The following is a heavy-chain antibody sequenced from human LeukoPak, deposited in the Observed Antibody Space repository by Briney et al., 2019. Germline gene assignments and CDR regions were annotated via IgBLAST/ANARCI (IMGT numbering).Heavy chain of an antibody. CDR2: TGNKANSHTT. V-gene: IGHV3-72*01. Sequence: SGGSLRLSCAASGFTFSNYIMNWVRQAPGKGLEWVGRTGNKANSHTTEYAASVQGRFTISRDDSRNSLYLQMSSLKTEDTAVYYCTRGYSGRSVYAFDIWGPGTMVTVSS. CDR1: GFTFSNYI. J-gene: IGHJ3*02. CDR3: TRGYSGRSVYAFDI. D-gene: IGHD1-26*01.